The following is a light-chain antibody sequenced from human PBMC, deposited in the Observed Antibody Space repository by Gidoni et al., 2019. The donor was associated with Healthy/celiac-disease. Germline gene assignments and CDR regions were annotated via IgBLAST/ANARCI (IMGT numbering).Light chain of an antibody. CDR2: GKN. CDR3: NSRDSSGNHLV. CDR1: SLRSDY. Sequence: SSVLTQGTAVSVALGQTVRITCQVDSLRSDYASWYQQTPGQAPVLVIYGKNNRPSGIPHRFSGSSSGNTASLTITGAQAEDEADYYCNSRDSSGNHLVFGGGTKLTVL. V-gene: IGLV3-19*01. J-gene: IGLJ2*01.